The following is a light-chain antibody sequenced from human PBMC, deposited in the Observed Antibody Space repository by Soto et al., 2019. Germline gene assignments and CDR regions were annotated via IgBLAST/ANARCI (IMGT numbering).Light chain of an antibody. V-gene: IGLV2-11*01. Sequence: QSALTQPRSVSGSPGQSVTISCTGTSSDVGGYNCVSWYQQHPGKAPKLMIYDVSKRPSGVPDRFSGSKSGNTASLTISGLQAEDEADYYCCSYAGSYPHWVFGGGTKLTVL. CDR1: SSDVGGYNC. CDR2: DVS. J-gene: IGLJ3*02. CDR3: CSYAGSYPHWV.